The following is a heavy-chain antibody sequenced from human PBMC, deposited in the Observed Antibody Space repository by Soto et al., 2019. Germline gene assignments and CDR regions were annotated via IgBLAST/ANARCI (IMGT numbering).Heavy chain of an antibody. CDR3: ARDRGNLYDFWSARTHSAEYFQH. CDR2: IWYDGSNK. V-gene: IGHV3-33*01. CDR1: GFTFSSYG. Sequence: PGGSLRLSCAASGFTFSSYGMHWVRQAPGKGLEWVAVIWYDGSNKYYADSVKGRFTISRDNSKNTLYLQMNSLRAEDTAVYYRARDRGNLYDFWSARTHSAEYFQHWGQGTLVTVSS. J-gene: IGHJ1*01. D-gene: IGHD3-3*01.